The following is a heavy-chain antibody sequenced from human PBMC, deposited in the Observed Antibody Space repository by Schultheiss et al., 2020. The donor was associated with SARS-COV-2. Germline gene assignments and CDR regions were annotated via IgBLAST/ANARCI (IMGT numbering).Heavy chain of an antibody. D-gene: IGHD1-26*01. V-gene: IGHV3-23*01. CDR3: TTDLGIVGATPDY. Sequence: GGSLRLSCAASGFTFSSYAMSWVRQAPGKGLEWVSAISGSGGSTYYADSVKGRFTISRDNSKNTLYLQMNSLRAEDTAVYYCTTDLGIVGATPDYWGQGTLVTVSS. CDR1: GFTFSSYA. J-gene: IGHJ4*02. CDR2: ISGSGGST.